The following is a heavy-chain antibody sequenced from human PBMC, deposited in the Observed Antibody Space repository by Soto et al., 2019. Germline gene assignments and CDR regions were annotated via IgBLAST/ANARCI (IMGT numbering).Heavy chain of an antibody. V-gene: IGHV3-53*01. CDR3: AKDGRGSGSHYNSFGY. CDR1: GFTVGNNY. Sequence: EVQLVESGGGLIQPGGSLKLSCAASGFTVGNNYMSWVRQAPGKGLEWVSLIYSTGTKKYADYVKGRFTVSRDNAKNSLYLQMNSLRAEDTAVYYCAKDGRGSGSHYNSFGYWGQGTLVTVSS. CDR2: IYSTGTK. D-gene: IGHD3-10*01. J-gene: IGHJ4*02.